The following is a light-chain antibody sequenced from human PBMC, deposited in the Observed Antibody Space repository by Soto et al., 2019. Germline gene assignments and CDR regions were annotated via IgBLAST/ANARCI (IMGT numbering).Light chain of an antibody. CDR1: QNVISNL. Sequence: TVLTQSPGTLSLSPGERATLSCRASQNVISNLVVLYQHHPGQAPRLLIYGASSRATGIPDRFSGSGSGTDFTLTISRLEPEDFAVYYCQQYGGQLTWTFGQGTKVDI. J-gene: IGKJ1*01. V-gene: IGKV3-20*01. CDR3: QQYGGQLTWT. CDR2: GAS.